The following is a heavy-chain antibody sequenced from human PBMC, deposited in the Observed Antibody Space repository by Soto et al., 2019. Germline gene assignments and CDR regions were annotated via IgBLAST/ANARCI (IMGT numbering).Heavy chain of an antibody. J-gene: IGHJ4*02. Sequence: QVQLVQSGAEVKKPESSVKVSCKAPGGTFSTYAISWVRQAPGQGLEWMGGIIPMFGTANYAQRFQDRVTITADEATTPVHMALRTLRSEDTAVYFCASGIQLWLRRINTGYSGWGQGTLVTVSS. CDR3: ASGIQLWLRRINTGYSG. V-gene: IGHV1-69*12. D-gene: IGHD5-18*01. CDR2: IIPMFGTA. CDR1: GGTFSTYA.